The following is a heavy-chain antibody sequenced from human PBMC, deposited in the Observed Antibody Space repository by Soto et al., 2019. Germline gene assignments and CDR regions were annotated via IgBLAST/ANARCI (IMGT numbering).Heavy chain of an antibody. CDR2: ISGSGGST. V-gene: IGHV3-23*01. Sequence: PGGSLRLSCAASGFTFSSYAMSWVRQAPGKGLEWVSAISGSGGSTYYADSVKGRFTISRDNSKNTLYLQMNSLRDEDTAVYYCARMASIEYSGWSGYFDYWGQGTLVTVSS. CDR3: ARMASIEYSGWSGYFDY. D-gene: IGHD5-12*01. J-gene: IGHJ4*02. CDR1: GFTFSSYA.